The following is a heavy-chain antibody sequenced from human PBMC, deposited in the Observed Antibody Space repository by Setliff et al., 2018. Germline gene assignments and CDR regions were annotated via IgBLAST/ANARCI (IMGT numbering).Heavy chain of an antibody. CDR3: ARDNTIVGATDY. V-gene: IGHV4-61*02. Sequence: SETLSLTCAVSGGSVTSGSYYWSWIRQPAGEGLEWIGRLHTSGTTDYNPSLKGRVTISADTPTNHFSLKLTSVTAADTAVYYCARDNTIVGATDYWGQGALVTVSS. CDR1: GGSVTSGSYY. CDR2: LHTSGTT. J-gene: IGHJ4*02. D-gene: IGHD1-26*01.